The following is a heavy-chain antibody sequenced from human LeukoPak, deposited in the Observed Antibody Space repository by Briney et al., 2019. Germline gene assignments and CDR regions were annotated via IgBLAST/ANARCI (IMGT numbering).Heavy chain of an antibody. J-gene: IGHJ5*02. CDR2: ISSSSTYI. Sequence: PGGSLRLSCAASGFTFSRYSMNWVRQAPGKGLEWVSSISSSSTYIYYADSVKGRFTISRDNAKSSLYLQMNSLRAEDTAVYYCARGPGGVARFLEWLLYLWGQGTLVTVSS. CDR3: ARGPGGVARFLEWLLYL. D-gene: IGHD3-3*01. CDR1: GFTFSRYS. V-gene: IGHV3-21*01.